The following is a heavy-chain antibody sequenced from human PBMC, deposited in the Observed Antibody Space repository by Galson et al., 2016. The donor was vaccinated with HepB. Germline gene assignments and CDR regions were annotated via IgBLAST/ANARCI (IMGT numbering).Heavy chain of an antibody. V-gene: IGHV3-30*03. CDR1: GFNFSQSG. CDR2: ISYDEVRK. D-gene: IGHD1-26*01. J-gene: IGHJ4*02. Sequence: SLRLSCAASGFNFSQSGMHWVRQAPGKGLEWVAAISYDEVRKEYAGSVKARFTISRDNSKNTVHLQMSSLRPEDTAVYYCVSGIVGTANRDYWGQGTLVTVSS. CDR3: VSGIVGTANRDY.